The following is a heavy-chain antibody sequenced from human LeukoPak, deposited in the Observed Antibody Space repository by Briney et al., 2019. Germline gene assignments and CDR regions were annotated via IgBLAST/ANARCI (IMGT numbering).Heavy chain of an antibody. V-gene: IGHV4-61*01. CDR1: GGSVSSGTYY. CDR3: AGAPNTAYFDF. Sequence: AETLSLTCTVSGGSVSSGTYYWTWIRQSPGKGLEWIGYIYYTGSTEYNPSLKSRVSISVDPFNNQCSLELSAVSAADSAMYYCAGAPNTAYFDFWGQGTQATVSS. CDR2: IYYTGST. J-gene: IGHJ4*02.